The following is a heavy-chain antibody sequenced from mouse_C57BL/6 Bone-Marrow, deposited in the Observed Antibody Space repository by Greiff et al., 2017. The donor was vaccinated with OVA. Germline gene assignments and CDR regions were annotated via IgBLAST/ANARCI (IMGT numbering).Heavy chain of an antibody. CDR2: IYPGSGST. CDR1: GYTFTSYW. V-gene: IGHV1-55*01. J-gene: IGHJ2*01. Sequence: QVQLQQPGAELVKPGASVKMSCKASGYTFTSYWITWVKQRPGQGLVWIGDIYPGSGSTNYNEKFKSKATLTVDTSSSTAYMQLSSLTSEDSAVYYCARIYDGYYVLFDYWGQGTTLTVSS. CDR3: ARIYDGYYVLFDY. D-gene: IGHD2-3*01.